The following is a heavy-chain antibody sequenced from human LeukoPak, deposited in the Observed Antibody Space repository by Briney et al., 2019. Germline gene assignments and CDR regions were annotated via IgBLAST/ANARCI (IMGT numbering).Heavy chain of an antibody. CDR2: IYYSGST. CDR1: GGSISSYY. D-gene: IGHD6-13*01. J-gene: IGHJ4*02. CDR3: ARGDIAAAGFDY. V-gene: IGHV4-59*08. Sequence: PSETLSLTCTVSGGSISSYYWSLIRQPPGKGLEWIGYIYYSGSTNYNPSLKSRVTISVDTSKNQFSLKLSSVTAADTAVYYCARGDIAAAGFDYWGQGTLVTVSS.